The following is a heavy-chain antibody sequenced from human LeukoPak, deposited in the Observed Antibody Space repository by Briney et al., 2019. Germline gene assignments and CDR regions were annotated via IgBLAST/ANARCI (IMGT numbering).Heavy chain of an antibody. D-gene: IGHD3-16*02. V-gene: IGHV3-21*05. Sequence: GGSLRLSCAASGFTFSSYEMNWVRQAPGKGLEWVSYISSSSSYIYYADSAKGRFTISRDNAKNSLYLQMNSLRAEDTAVYYCARVSAGVIGMKDVFDIWGQGTMVTVSS. CDR3: ARVSAGVIGMKDVFDI. J-gene: IGHJ3*02. CDR1: GFTFSSYE. CDR2: ISSSSSYI.